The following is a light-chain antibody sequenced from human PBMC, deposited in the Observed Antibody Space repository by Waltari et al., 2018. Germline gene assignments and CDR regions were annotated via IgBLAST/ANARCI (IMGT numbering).Light chain of an antibody. CDR2: VHSDGTH. Sequence: LVLTQSPSASASLGVSVMLTCTLRSGHRGKAIIWHQQQPGTGPRYLIKVHSDGTHNRGDGIPDRFLGSSSGAERYLIISRLQSEDEADYYCQTWSPDTVLFGGGTKLTVL. J-gene: IGLJ2*01. CDR3: QTWSPDTVL. V-gene: IGLV4-69*01. CDR1: SGHRGKA.